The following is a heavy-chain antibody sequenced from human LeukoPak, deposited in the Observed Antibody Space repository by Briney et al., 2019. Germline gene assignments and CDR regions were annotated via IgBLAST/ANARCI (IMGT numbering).Heavy chain of an antibody. D-gene: IGHD5-12*01. CDR1: GYTVTGYY. Sequence: ASVKVSCKASGYTVTGYYMHWVRQAPGQGLEWKGWINPNSGGTNYAQKFQGRVTMTRDTSISTAYMELSRLRSDDTAVYYCARVSGGYSGYEGWGQGTLVTVSS. J-gene: IGHJ4*02. V-gene: IGHV1-2*02. CDR3: ARVSGGYSGYEG. CDR2: INPNSGGT.